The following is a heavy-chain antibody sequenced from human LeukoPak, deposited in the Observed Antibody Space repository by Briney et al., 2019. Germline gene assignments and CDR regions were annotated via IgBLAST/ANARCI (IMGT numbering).Heavy chain of an antibody. CDR1: GGSFSGYY. V-gene: IGHV4-34*01. CDR2: INHSGST. J-gene: IGHJ4*02. D-gene: IGHD3-22*01. CDR3: ARGRASYDSSGYYARFLDY. Sequence: SETLSLTCAVYGGSFSGYYWSWIRQPPGKGLEWIGEINHSGSTNYNPFLKSRVTISVDTSKNQFSLKLSSVTAADTAVYYCARGRASYDSSGYYARFLDYWGQGTLVTVSS.